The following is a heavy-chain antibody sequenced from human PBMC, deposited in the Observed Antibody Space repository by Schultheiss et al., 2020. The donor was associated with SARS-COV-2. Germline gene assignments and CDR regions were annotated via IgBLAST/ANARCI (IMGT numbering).Heavy chain of an antibody. J-gene: IGHJ5*02. CDR1: GFTFSSYA. D-gene: IGHD2-2*02. CDR3: ARGYCSSTSCYSGWFDP. Sequence: GESLKISCAASGFTFSSYAMSWVRQAPGKGLEWVAVIWYDGSNKYYADSVKGRFTISRDNSKNTLYLQMNSLRAEDTAVYYCARGYCSSTSCYSGWFDPWGQGTLVTVSS. V-gene: IGHV3-33*08. CDR2: IWYDGSNK.